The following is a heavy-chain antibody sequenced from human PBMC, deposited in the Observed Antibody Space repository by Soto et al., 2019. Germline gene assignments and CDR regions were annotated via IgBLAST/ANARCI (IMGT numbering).Heavy chain of an antibody. V-gene: IGHV3-48*03. D-gene: IGHD3-22*01. J-gene: IGHJ3*02. CDR2: ISSSGSTI. CDR3: ARPDYDSSGYYWAFDI. Sequence: SLRLSCAASGFTFSSYEMNWVRQAPGKGLEWVSYISSSGSTIYYADSVKGRFTISRDNAKNSLYLQMNSLRAEDTAVYYCARPDYDSSGYYWAFDIWGQGTMVTVSS. CDR1: GFTFSSYE.